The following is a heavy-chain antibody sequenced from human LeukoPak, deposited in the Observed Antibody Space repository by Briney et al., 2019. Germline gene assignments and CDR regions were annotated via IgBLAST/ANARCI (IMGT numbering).Heavy chain of an antibody. CDR3: ATKQWLAPTRDS. CDR1: GFTFSKYR. Sequence: PGGSLRLSCAASGFTFSKYRILWVRQAPGKRLESVSRINTDGTVTTYADSVKGRFTVSRDNADNTMFLKMNSVRDEDTAVYYCATKQWLAPTRDSWGQGTPVTVSS. V-gene: IGHV3-74*01. CDR2: INTDGTVT. D-gene: IGHD6-19*01. J-gene: IGHJ4*02.